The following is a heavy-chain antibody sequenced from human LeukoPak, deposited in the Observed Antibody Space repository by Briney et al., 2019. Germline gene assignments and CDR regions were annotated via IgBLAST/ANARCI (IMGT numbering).Heavy chain of an antibody. CDR3: ARGQGPHAQKRPCYFDY. Sequence: SQTLSLTCTVSGVSISSGSYYWSWIRQPAGKGLEWIGRIHTSGNTNYNPSLKSRVTISIDTSKNQISLILSSVTAADTAVYYCARGQGPHAQKRPCYFDYWGQGTLVTVSS. CDR1: GVSISSGSYY. V-gene: IGHV4-61*02. J-gene: IGHJ4*02. CDR2: IHTSGNT.